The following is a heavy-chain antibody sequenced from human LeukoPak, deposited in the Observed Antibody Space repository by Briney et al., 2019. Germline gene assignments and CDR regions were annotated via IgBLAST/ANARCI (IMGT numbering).Heavy chain of an antibody. CDR3: AKGGYYYDSSGYYPSTDAFDI. J-gene: IGHJ3*02. Sequence: GGSLRLSCAASGFTFSSYAMSWVRQAPGKGLEWVSAISGSGGSTYYADSVKGRFTISRDNSKNTLYLRMNSLRAEDTAVYYCAKGGYYYDSSGYYPSTDAFDIWGQGTMVTVSS. CDR1: GFTFSSYA. V-gene: IGHV3-23*01. CDR2: ISGSGGST. D-gene: IGHD3-22*01.